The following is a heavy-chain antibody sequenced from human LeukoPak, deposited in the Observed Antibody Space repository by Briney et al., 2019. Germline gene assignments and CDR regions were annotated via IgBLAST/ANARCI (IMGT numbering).Heavy chain of an antibody. CDR1: GGSISSYY. CDR3: ARDLGYSYGFS. V-gene: IGHV4-59*01. J-gene: IGHJ4*02. CDR2: IYYSGST. D-gene: IGHD5-18*01. Sequence: SETLSLTCTVSGGSISSYYWSWIRQPPGKGLEWIGYIYYSGSTNYNPSLKSRVTISVDTSKNHFSLKLSSVTAADTAVYYCARDLGYSYGFSWGQGTLVTVSS.